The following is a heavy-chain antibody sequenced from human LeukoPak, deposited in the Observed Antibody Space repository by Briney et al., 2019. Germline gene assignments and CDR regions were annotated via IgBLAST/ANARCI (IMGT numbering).Heavy chain of an antibody. CDR3: ARVPSYSGYASYYYYMDV. Sequence: ASVKVSCKTSGYTFTGYYLHWVRQAPGQGLEWMGWLNPSSGDTKYAQKFQGRVTMTRDTSITTAYMGLSSLRSEDTAVYYCARVPSYSGYASYYYYMDVWGKGTTVTVSS. CDR1: GYTFTGYY. CDR2: LNPSSGDT. V-gene: IGHV1-2*02. D-gene: IGHD5-12*01. J-gene: IGHJ6*03.